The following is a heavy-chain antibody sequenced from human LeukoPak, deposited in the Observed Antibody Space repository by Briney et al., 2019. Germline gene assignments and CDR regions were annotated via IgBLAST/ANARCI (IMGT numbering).Heavy chain of an antibody. V-gene: IGHV3-21*01. J-gene: IGHJ4*02. Sequence: NPGGSLRLSCAAAGVTFWSYSMNWVRQAPGKGLEWVSSISTGSSYIYYADSVKGRFTISRDNAKNSLYLQMNSLRAEDTAVYYCVRVSGVVPAATLDFWGQGALVTVSS. CDR1: GVTFWSYS. CDR3: VRVSGVVPAATLDF. CDR2: ISTGSSYI. D-gene: IGHD2-2*01.